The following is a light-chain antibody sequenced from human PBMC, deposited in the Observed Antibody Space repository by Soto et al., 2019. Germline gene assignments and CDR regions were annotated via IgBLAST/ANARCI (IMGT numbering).Light chain of an antibody. J-gene: IGLJ1*01. CDR2: DVI. Sequence: QSALTQPASVSGSPRQSITISCTGTSSDVAAYNSVSWYQQYPGKAPKLMIYDVIYRPSGVSNRFSVSKSANTASLTISGLQAEDEADYYCSSYTTSGNYVFGTGTKVTVL. V-gene: IGLV2-14*01. CDR3: SSYTTSGNYV. CDR1: SSDVAAYNS.